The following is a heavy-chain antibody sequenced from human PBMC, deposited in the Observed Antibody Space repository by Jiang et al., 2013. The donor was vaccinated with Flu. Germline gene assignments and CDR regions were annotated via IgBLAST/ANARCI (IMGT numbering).Heavy chain of an antibody. V-gene: IGHV5-10-1*01. Sequence: GAEVKKPGESLRISCKGSGYSFTSYWISWVRQMPGKGLEWMGRIDPSDSYTNYSPSFQGHVTISADKSISTAYLQWSSLKASDTAMYYCARTPLDIVVVPAAPAGWFDPWGQGTLVTVSS. D-gene: IGHD2-2*01. CDR2: IDPSDSYT. CDR1: GYSFTSYW. J-gene: IGHJ5*02. CDR3: ARTPLDIVVVPAAPAGWFDP.